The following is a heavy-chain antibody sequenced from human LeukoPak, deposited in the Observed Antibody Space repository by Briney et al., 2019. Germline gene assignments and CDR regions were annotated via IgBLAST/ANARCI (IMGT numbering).Heavy chain of an antibody. CDR1: GFTLSSYG. Sequence: GGSLRLSCAASGFTLSSYGMGWVRQAPGKGLDWVSAISGSDSNTYYADSVKGRFTISRDNSKNTLYLQMNSLRAEDTAKYYCAKRREGAFDYWGQGILVTVSS. V-gene: IGHV3-23*01. J-gene: IGHJ4*02. D-gene: IGHD1-26*01. CDR3: AKRREGAFDY. CDR2: ISGSDSNT.